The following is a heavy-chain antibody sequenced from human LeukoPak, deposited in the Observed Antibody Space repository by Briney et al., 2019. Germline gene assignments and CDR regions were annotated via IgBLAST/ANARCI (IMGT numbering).Heavy chain of an antibody. J-gene: IGHJ4*02. CDR1: GYTSTAYY. CDR2: INPTIGGT. D-gene: IGHD3-22*01. Sequence: ASVTVSCKASGYTSTAYYVHWVRQTPGQGLEWMGWINPTIGGTKYAQKFQGRVTMTRDTSISAAYMELSRLRSDDTAVYYCARVRFEFNSSGYYYVYWGQGTLVTVSS. V-gene: IGHV1-2*02. CDR3: ARVRFEFNSSGYYYVY.